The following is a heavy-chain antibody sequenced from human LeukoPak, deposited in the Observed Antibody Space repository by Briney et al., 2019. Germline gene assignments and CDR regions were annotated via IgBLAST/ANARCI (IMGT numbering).Heavy chain of an antibody. CDR2: INSDGSST. D-gene: IGHD1-26*01. CDR3: TSQGREGWFDP. J-gene: IGHJ5*02. CDR1: GFTFISYW. V-gene: IGHV3-74*01. Sequence: GGSLRLSCAASGFTFISYWMHWVRQAPGKGLVWVSRINSDGSSTSYADSVKGRFTISRDNAKNTLYLQMNSLRAEDTAVYYCTSQGREGWFDPWGQGTLVTVSS.